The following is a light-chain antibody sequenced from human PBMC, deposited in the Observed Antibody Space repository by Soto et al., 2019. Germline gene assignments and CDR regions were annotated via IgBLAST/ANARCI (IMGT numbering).Light chain of an antibody. CDR2: KNN. CDR1: RSNIGSSN. V-gene: IGLV1-47*01. CDR3: AAWDDRLSGAV. J-gene: IGLJ7*01. Sequence: QSVLTQPPSASGTPGQRVTISWSGSRSNIGSSNVYWYQQLPGTAPKLLIYKNNQRPSGVPDRFSGSKSGTSASLAISVLRSEDEADYYCAAWDDRLSGAVFGGGTQLTVL.